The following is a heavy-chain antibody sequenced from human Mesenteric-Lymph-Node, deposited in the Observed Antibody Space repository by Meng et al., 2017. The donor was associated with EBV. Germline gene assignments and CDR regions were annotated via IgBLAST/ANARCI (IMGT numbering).Heavy chain of an antibody. CDR2: ISYDGSNK. CDR3: ARVPGSWLGEFDY. D-gene: IGHD6-19*01. CDR1: GFTFSTYA. V-gene: IGHV3-30-3*01. Sequence: VQLVDAGGAGVQPGRPMIVSFAACGFTFSTYAMHWVRQAHGTRLVWVAVISYDGSNKYYADSVKGRFTISRDNSKNTLYLQMNSLRAEDTAVYYCARVPGSWLGEFDYWGQGTLVTVSS. J-gene: IGHJ4*02.